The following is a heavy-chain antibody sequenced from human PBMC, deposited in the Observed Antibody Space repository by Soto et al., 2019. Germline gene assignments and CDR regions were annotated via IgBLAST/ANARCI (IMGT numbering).Heavy chain of an antibody. Sequence: SETRSLTCTVSGGSVSSGSYYWIWIRQPPGKVLEWIGYIYYSGSTNYNPSLKSRVTISVDTSKNQFSLKLSSVTAADTAVYYCARDYHYYDSSGYYLFFDYWGQGTLVTVSS. CDR1: GGSVSSGSYY. CDR3: ARDYHYYDSSGYYLFFDY. V-gene: IGHV4-61*01. D-gene: IGHD3-22*01. J-gene: IGHJ4*02. CDR2: IYYSGST.